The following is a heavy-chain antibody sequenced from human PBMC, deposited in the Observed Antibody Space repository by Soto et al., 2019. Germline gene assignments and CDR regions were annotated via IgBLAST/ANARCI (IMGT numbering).Heavy chain of an antibody. CDR2: IYWHDDK. CDR3: AHRGGATVGLYYFDY. J-gene: IGHJ4*02. V-gene: IGHV2-5*01. CDR1: GFSLSTTGVG. D-gene: IGHD3-16*01. Sequence: GSGPTLVNPTQTLTLTCTFSGFSLSTTGVGVSWIRQPPGKALEWLALIYWHDDKRYSPSLKSRLSITKDTSKNQVVLTMTDMDPVDTATYYCAHRGGATVGLYYFDYWGQGALVTVSS.